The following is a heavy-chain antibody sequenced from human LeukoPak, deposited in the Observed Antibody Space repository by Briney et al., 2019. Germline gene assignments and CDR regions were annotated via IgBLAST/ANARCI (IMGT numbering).Heavy chain of an antibody. J-gene: IGHJ4*02. Sequence: GGSLRLSCAASGFTFSPYAMSWVRQAPGKGLEWVSDISGSGSSTYYADSVKGHFTISRDNSKNTLSLQMNSLRGDDTAVYYCAKGRLAAAGRSTFDYWGQGTLVTVSS. CDR1: GFTFSPYA. CDR2: ISGSGSST. D-gene: IGHD6-13*01. CDR3: AKGRLAAAGRSTFDY. V-gene: IGHV3-23*01.